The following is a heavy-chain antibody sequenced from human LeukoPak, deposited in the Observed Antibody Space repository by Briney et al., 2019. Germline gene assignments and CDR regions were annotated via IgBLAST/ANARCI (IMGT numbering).Heavy chain of an antibody. D-gene: IGHD3-22*01. CDR3: ARFYDSSGYYPDAFDI. J-gene: IGHJ3*02. V-gene: IGHV4-59*01. Sequence: SETLSLTCTVSGGSISSYYWSWIRQPPGKGLEWIGYIYYSGSTNYNPSLKSRVTISVDTSKNQFSLKLSSVTAADTAVYYCARFYDSSGYYPDAFDIWGQGTMVTVSS. CDR2: IYYSGST. CDR1: GGSISSYY.